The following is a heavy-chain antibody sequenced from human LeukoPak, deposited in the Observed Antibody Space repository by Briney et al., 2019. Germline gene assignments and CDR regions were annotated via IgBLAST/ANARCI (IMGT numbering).Heavy chain of an antibody. CDR1: GFTFSSYS. CDR2: ISSSSSTI. V-gene: IGHV3-48*01. Sequence: GGSLRLSCAASGFTFSSYSMNWVRQAPGKGLEWVSYISSSSSTIYYADSVKGRFTISRDNAKNSLYLQMNSLRAEDTAVYYCARESSKDAFDIWGRGTMVTVSS. CDR3: ARESSKDAFDI. J-gene: IGHJ3*02.